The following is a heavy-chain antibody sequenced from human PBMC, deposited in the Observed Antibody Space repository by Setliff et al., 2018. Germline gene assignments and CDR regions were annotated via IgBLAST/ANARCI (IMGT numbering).Heavy chain of an antibody. CDR3: ARKGICSGGSCYPLANFDY. D-gene: IGHD2-15*01. CDR2: IYHSGST. Sequence: SETLSLTCAVSGYSISSGYYWGWIRQPPGKGLEWIGSIYHSGSTYYNPSLKSRVTISVDTSKNQFSLKLSPVTAADTAVYYCARKGICSGGSCYPLANFDYWGQGTLVTVSS. V-gene: IGHV4-38-2*01. J-gene: IGHJ4*02. CDR1: GYSISSGYY.